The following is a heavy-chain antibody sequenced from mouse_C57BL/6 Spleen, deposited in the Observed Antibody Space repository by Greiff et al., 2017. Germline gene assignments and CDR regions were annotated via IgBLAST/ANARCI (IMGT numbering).Heavy chain of an antibody. CDR2: IYPGDGDT. CDR1: GYAFSSSW. CDR3: ARGGAWFAY. J-gene: IGHJ3*01. V-gene: IGHV1-82*01. Sequence: QVQLKESGPELVKPGASVKISCKASGYAFSSSWMNWVKQRPGKGLEWIGRIYPGDGDTNYNGKFKGKATLTADKSSSTAYMQLSSLTSEDSAVYFCARGGAWFAYWGQGTLVTVSA.